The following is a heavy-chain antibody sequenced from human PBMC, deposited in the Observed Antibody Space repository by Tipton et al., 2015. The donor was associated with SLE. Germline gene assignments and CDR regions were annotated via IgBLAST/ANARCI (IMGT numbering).Heavy chain of an antibody. J-gene: IGHJ4*02. D-gene: IGHD2-15*01. CDR3: ARGAGSSGDFDY. CDR1: GGSISSSSYY. Sequence: TLSLTCTVSGGSISSSSYYWGWIRQPPGKGLEWIGSIYYSGGTYYNPSLKSRVTISVDTSKNQFSLKLSSVTAADTAVYYCARGAGSSGDFDYWGQGTLVTVSS. CDR2: IYYSGGT. V-gene: IGHV4-39*07.